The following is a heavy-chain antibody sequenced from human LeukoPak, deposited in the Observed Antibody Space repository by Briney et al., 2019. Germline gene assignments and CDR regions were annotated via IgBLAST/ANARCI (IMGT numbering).Heavy chain of an antibody. V-gene: IGHV1-8*01. D-gene: IGHD2-15*01. Sequence: ASVKVSCKASGYTFTSYDIHWVRQATGQGLEWMGWMNPNSGNTGYAQKFQGRVTMTRNTSISTAYMELSSLRSEDTAVYYCARVPVSYCSGGSCFQYYYYYYGMDVWGQGTTVTVSS. J-gene: IGHJ6*02. CDR2: MNPNSGNT. CDR3: ARVPVSYCSGGSCFQYYYYYYGMDV. CDR1: GYTFTSYD.